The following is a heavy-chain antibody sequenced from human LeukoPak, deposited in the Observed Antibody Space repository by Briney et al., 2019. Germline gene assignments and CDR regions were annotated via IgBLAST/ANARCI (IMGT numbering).Heavy chain of an antibody. CDR3: AKEDCSSTSCPDDP. V-gene: IGHV3-30*02. Sequence: GGSLRLSCAASGFTFSSYGMHWVRQAPGKGLEWVAFIRYDGSNKYYADSVKGRFTISRDNSKNTLYLQMNSLRAEDTAVYYCAKEDCSSTSCPDDPWGQGTLVTVSS. J-gene: IGHJ5*02. D-gene: IGHD2-2*01. CDR1: GFTFSSYG. CDR2: IRYDGSNK.